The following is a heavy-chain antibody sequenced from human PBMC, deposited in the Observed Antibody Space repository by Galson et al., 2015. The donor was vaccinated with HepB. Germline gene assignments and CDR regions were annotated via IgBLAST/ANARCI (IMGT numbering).Heavy chain of an antibody. Sequence: SVKVSCKASGYTFTSYYMHWVRQAPGQGLEWMGIINPSGGSTSYAQKFQGRVTMTRDTSTSTVYMELSSLRSEDTAVYYCAREPYYYDSSGWDAFDIWGQGTMVTVSS. D-gene: IGHD3-22*01. CDR2: INPSGGST. V-gene: IGHV1-46*03. J-gene: IGHJ3*02. CDR3: AREPYYYDSSGWDAFDI. CDR1: GYTFTSYY.